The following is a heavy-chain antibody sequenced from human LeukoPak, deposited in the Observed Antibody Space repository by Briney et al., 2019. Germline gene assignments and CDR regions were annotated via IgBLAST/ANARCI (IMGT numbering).Heavy chain of an antibody. CDR1: GYTFTSYA. D-gene: IGHD2-15*01. CDR3: ARDQRIGTYYFDY. CDR2: INAGNGNT. J-gene: IGHJ4*02. V-gene: IGHV1-3*01. Sequence: GASVKVSCKASGYTFTSYAMHWVRQAPGQRLEWMGWINAGNGNTKYSQKFQGRVTITRDTSASTAYMELSSLRSGDTAVYYCARDQRIGTYYFDYWGQGTLVTVSS.